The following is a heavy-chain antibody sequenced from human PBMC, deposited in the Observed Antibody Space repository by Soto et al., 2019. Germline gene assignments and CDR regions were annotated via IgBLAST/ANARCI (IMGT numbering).Heavy chain of an antibody. V-gene: IGHV1-69*13. Sequence: SVKVSCKASGYTFTSYGISWVRQAPGQGLEWMGGIISISGTANYAQKFQRRVTITADESTSTAYMELSSLRSEDTAVYYCARSQGSSTSLEIYYYYYYGMDVWGQGTTVTVSS. CDR2: IISISGTA. CDR3: ARSQGSSTSLEIYYYYYYGMDV. D-gene: IGHD2-2*01. CDR1: GYTFTSYG. J-gene: IGHJ6*02.